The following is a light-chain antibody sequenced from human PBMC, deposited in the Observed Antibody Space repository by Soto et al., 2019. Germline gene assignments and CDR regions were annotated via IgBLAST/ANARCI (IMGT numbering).Light chain of an antibody. J-gene: IGKJ1*01. CDR2: KAS. CDR3: QQYNSYWT. Sequence: DIQMTQSPSTLSASVGDRVTITCRASQSISSWLAWYQQKPGKAPKLLIYKASSLESGVPSRFSGSGSGKEFTLTISSLQPDDFATYYCQQYNSYWTFGQGTKVDTK. V-gene: IGKV1-5*03. CDR1: QSISSW.